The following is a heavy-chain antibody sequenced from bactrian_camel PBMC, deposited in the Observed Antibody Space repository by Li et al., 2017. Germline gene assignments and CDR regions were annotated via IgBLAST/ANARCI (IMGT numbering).Heavy chain of an antibody. CDR1: GFTYSSCS. J-gene: IGHJ4*01. CDR3: VRDLPATATDWAY. Sequence: HVQLVESGGGLVQPGGSLRLSCEASGFTYSSCSMGWYRQAPGKERELVSGIISDSSTYYADSVKGRFTISRDNARNTAYLQMNSLKPEDTAVYYCVRDLPATATDWAYWGQGTQVTVS. D-gene: IGHD1*01. V-gene: IGHV3S9*01. CDR2: IISDSST.